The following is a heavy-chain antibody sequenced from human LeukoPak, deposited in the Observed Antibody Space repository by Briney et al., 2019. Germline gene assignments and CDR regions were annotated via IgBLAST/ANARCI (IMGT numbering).Heavy chain of an antibody. CDR1: GFTFSSYA. CDR3: AKLAATDDY. Sequence: PGGSLRLSCAASGFTFSSYAMHWVRQAPGKGLEWVAVISYDGSNKYYADSVKGRFTISRDNSKNTLYLQMNSLRAEDTAVYYCAKLAATDDYWAREPWSPSPQ. D-gene: IGHD6-25*01. J-gene: IGHJ4*02. V-gene: IGHV3-30-3*02. CDR2: ISYDGSNK.